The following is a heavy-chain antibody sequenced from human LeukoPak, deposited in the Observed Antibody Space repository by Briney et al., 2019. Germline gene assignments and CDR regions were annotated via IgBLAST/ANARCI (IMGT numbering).Heavy chain of an antibody. CDR2: VNPDDSVA. CDR1: GYSFTSHW. J-gene: IGHJ4*02. CDR3: ARLRWPRGGRSSFDY. V-gene: IGHV5-51*01. D-gene: IGHD3-10*01. Sequence: GESLKISCKGSGYSFTSHWIGWVRQMPGKGLEWMGIVNPDDSVAIYSPSFQGQVTISAGESLTTAYLQWSSLKASDTAMYYCARLRWPRGGRSSFDYWGQGALVTVSS.